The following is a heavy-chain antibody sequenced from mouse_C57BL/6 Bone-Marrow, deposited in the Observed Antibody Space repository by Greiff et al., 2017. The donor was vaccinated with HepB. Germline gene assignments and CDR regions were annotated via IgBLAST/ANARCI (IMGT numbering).Heavy chain of an antibody. D-gene: IGHD1-1*01. CDR2: IDPSDSYT. Sequence: VQLQQSGAELVMPGASVKLSCKASGYTFTSYWMHWVKQRPGQGLEWIGEIDPSDSYTNYNQKFKGKSTLTVDKSSSTAYMQLSSLTSEDSAVYYCARPVVAKDYAMDYWGQGTSVTVSS. J-gene: IGHJ4*01. V-gene: IGHV1-69*01. CDR1: GYTFTSYW. CDR3: ARPVVAKDYAMDY.